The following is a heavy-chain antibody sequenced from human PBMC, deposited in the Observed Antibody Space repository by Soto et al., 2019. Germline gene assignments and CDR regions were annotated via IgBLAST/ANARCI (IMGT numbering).Heavy chain of an antibody. CDR1: GFPLGSDP. V-gene: IGHV3-48*02. D-gene: IGHD3-16*01. CDR2: ISSGSSTL. J-gene: IGHJ4*02. Sequence: SLSLPSAPAGFPLGSDPMNWFWQTQWKRHEWVSHISSGSSTLVYADSVKGLFTISRHNAKKSLYLQKSSLRDEDTAVYYCARGRADYVLWRGYSDYGCQVTLFT. CDR3: ARGRADYVLWRGYSDY.